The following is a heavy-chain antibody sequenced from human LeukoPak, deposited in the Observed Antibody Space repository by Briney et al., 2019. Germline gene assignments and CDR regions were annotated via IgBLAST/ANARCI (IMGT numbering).Heavy chain of an antibody. CDR2: IIPIFGTA. J-gene: IGHJ5*02. V-gene: IGHV1-69*05. CDR1: GGTFSSYA. CDR3: ARVAGGQTDYCSSTSCYFERWFDP. D-gene: IGHD2-2*01. Sequence: SVKVSCKASGGTFSSYAISWVRQAPGQGLEWMGGIIPIFGTANYAQKFQGRVTITTDESTSTAYMELSGLRSEDTAVYYCARVAGGQTDYCSSTSCYFERWFDPWGQGTLVTVSS.